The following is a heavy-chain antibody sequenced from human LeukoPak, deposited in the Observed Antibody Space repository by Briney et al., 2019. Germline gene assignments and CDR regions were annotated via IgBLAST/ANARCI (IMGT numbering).Heavy chain of an antibody. D-gene: IGHD6-13*01. J-gene: IGHJ3*02. CDR1: GFTFSSYS. Sequence: GSLRLSCAASGFTFSSYSMSWVRQAPGKGLEWVSYISSSSSTIYYADSVKGRFTISRDNAKNSLYLQMNSLRDEDTAVYYCASSSQQLVPDAFDIWGQGTMVTVSS. CDR2: ISSSSSTI. V-gene: IGHV3-48*02. CDR3: ASSSQQLVPDAFDI.